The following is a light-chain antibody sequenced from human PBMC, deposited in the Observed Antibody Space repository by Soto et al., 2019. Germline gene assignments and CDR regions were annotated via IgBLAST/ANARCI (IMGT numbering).Light chain of an antibody. Sequence: DIQMTQSPSSLSASVGDRVTITCRASQSIYSFVNWYQQKPGRAPNLLIYSASRLQSGVPSRFSGSGSGTEFTLTISSLQSEDFAVYYCQQYNNWPPITFGQGTRLEIK. CDR3: QQYNNWPPIT. J-gene: IGKJ5*01. V-gene: IGKV1-39*01. CDR2: SAS. CDR1: QSIYSF.